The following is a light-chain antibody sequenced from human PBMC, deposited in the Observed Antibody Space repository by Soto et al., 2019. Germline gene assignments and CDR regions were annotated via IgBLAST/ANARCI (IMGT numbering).Light chain of an antibody. V-gene: IGKV4-1*01. CDR1: QSVLYSSNNKNY. CDR3: QQYYSTPIT. Sequence: IVMTQSPESLAVSLGGMATLKCKSSQSVLYSSNNKNYLAWYQQKPGQPPKLLIYWASTRESGVPDRFSGSGSGTDFTLTISSLQAEDVAVYYCQQYYSTPITFGQGTRLEIK. CDR2: WAS. J-gene: IGKJ5*01.